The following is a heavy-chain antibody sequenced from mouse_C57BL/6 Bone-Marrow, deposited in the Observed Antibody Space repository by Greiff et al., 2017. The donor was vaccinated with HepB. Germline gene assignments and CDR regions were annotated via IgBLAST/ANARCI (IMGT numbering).Heavy chain of an antibody. V-gene: IGHV1-5*01. CDR2: IYPGNSDT. CDR1: GYTFTSFW. D-gene: IGHD2-4*01. J-gene: IGHJ3*01. Sequence: VQLKESGTVLARPGASVKMSCKTSGYTFTSFWMHWVKQRPGQGLEWIGAIYPGNSDTSSNQKFKGKAKLTAVTSASAAYMELSSLTNKDSAVFYCAGYNYVLFAYWGQGTLVTVSA. CDR3: AGYNYVLFAY.